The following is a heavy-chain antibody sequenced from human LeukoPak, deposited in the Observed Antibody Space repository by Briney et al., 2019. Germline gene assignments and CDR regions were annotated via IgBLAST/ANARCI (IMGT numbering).Heavy chain of an antibody. J-gene: IGHJ6*02. Sequence: SETLSLTCTVSGGSISSYDWSWIRQPPGKGLEWIGYIYYSGSTNYNPSLKSRVTISVDTSKNQFSLKLSSVTAADTAVYYCARHGPPAPGVDVWGQGTTVTVSS. CDR2: IYYSGST. D-gene: IGHD3-10*01. V-gene: IGHV4-59*08. CDR1: GGSISSYD. CDR3: ARHGPPAPGVDV.